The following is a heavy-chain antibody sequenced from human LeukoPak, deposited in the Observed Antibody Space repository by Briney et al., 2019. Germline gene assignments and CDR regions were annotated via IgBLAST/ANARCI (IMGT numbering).Heavy chain of an antibody. V-gene: IGHV4-34*01. J-gene: IGHJ4*02. CDR2: INHSGST. CDR3: ASSSSTADY. CDR1: GGSFSGYY. D-gene: IGHD6-6*01. Sequence: PSETLSLTCAVYGGSFSGYYWSWIRQPPGKGLEWIGEINHSGSTNYNPSLKSRVTTSVDTSKNQFSLKLSSVTAADTAVYYGASSSSTADYWGQGTLVTVSS.